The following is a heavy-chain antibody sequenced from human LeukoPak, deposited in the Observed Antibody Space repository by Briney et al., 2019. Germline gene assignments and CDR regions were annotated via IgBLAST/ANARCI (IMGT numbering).Heavy chain of an antibody. D-gene: IGHD3-16*02. J-gene: IGHJ3*02. CDR1: GYTFTGYY. V-gene: IGHV1-2*02. CDR2: INPNSGGT. Sequence: GASVKVSCKASGYTFTGYYMHWVRQAPGQGLEWMGWINPNSGGTNYAQKFQGRVTMTRDTSISTAYMELSRLRSDGTAVYYCASLGPDPWGSYRYTSDDAFDIWGQGTMVTVSS. CDR3: ASLGPDPWGSYRYTSDDAFDI.